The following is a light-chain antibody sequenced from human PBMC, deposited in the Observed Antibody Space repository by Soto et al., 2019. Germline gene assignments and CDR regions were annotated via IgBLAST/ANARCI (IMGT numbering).Light chain of an antibody. V-gene: IGKV1-9*01. J-gene: IGKJ4*01. Sequence: DIPLTQSPSFLSASVGDRVTITCRASQGISSYLAWYQQKPGKAPKLLLYAASTLQSGVPSRFSGSVSRTEFTLTISSLQPEDFATYYCQQLNSYPRLTFGGGTKVEIK. CDR1: QGISSY. CDR3: QQLNSYPRLT. CDR2: AAS.